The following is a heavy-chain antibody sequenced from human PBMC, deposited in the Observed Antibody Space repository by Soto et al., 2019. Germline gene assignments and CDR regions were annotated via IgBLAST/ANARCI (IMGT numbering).Heavy chain of an antibody. Sequence: GGSLGLSCVVSGITFSNHWMSWVRQAPGKGLEWVANIKQDGSEEYYMDSVKGRFTISRDNTRSSLYLQMNSLRGDDTAVYYCSTLSSTWPTGGDYWGQGTLVTVSS. CDR2: IKQDGSEE. V-gene: IGHV3-7*03. CDR3: STLSSTWPTGGDY. CDR1: GITFSNHW. J-gene: IGHJ4*02. D-gene: IGHD2-2*01.